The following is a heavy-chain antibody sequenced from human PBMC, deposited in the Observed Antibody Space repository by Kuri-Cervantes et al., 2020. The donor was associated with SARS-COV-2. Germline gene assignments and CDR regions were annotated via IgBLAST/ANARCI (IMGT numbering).Heavy chain of an antibody. CDR2: ISSSSSYI. CDR1: GFTFSAYT. V-gene: IGHV3-21*01. Sequence: GESLKISCVASGFTFSAYTLNWVRQAPGKGLEWVSSISSSSSYIYYADSVKGRLTISRDNAKNSLYLQMNSLRAEDTAVYYCARARYCSSTSCYTDYYYMDVWGKGTTVTVSS. CDR3: ARARYCSSTSCYTDYYYMDV. J-gene: IGHJ6*03. D-gene: IGHD2-2*02.